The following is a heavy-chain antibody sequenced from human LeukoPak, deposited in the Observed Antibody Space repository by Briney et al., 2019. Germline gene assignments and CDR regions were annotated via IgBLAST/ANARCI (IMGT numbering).Heavy chain of an antibody. CDR2: IDWDDDK. J-gene: IGHJ3*02. CDR1: GFSLNTAGMC. Sequence: SGPALVNPTQTFTLTCIFSGFSLNTAGMCVTWIRQPPGKALEWLARIDWDDDKYYSTSLKTRLSISKDTSKNQVVLTMTNVDPVDTATYYCARSPGIAAAGGAFDIWGQGTMVTVSS. V-gene: IGHV2-70*11. D-gene: IGHD6-13*01. CDR3: ARSPGIAAAGGAFDI.